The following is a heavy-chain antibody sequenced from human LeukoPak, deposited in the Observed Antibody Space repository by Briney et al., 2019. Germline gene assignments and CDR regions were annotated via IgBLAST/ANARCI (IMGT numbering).Heavy chain of an antibody. CDR2: IYYTGST. D-gene: IGHD3-22*01. V-gene: IGHV4-59*01. J-gene: IGHJ4*02. Sequence: PSETLSLTCTVSGDSISIYYRSWIRQPPGKGLEWIGYIYYTGSTTYNPSLKSRLTISIDTSKNQFSLNLISLTAADTAVYYRARGRGDSRGTSFDSWGQGTLVTVSS. CDR3: ARGRGDSRGTSFDS. CDR1: GDSISIYY.